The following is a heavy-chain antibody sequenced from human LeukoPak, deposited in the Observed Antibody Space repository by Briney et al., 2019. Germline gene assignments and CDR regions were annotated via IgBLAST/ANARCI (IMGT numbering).Heavy chain of an antibody. V-gene: IGHV3-7*01. CDR2: IRDDGGEI. Sequence: SGGSLRLSCEASGFTFSSYWMSWVRQAPGKGLEWVANIRDDGGEIYYVDSVKGRFTISRDNAKSSLFLQRNSLRAEDAAVYYCARDKPRGSYYGSIFDSWGQGTLVTVSS. CDR3: ARDKPRGSYYGSIFDS. D-gene: IGHD1-26*01. J-gene: IGHJ4*02. CDR1: GFTFSSYW.